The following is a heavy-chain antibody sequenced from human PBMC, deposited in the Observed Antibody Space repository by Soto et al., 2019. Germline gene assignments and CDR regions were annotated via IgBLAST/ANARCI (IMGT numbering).Heavy chain of an antibody. Sequence: PGGSLRLSCAGSGFSFDSYSMHWVRQAPGKGLEWVTTVSFDSKNKYYIDSVEGRFTISRDNSKNMLYLQMNSLTHEDTAVYYCAKESVEATYSFYGMDVLGPGTTVTVSS. CDR1: GFSFDSYS. CDR2: VSFDSKNK. V-gene: IGHV3-30*18. CDR3: AKESVEATYSFYGMDV. J-gene: IGHJ6*02. D-gene: IGHD4-4*01.